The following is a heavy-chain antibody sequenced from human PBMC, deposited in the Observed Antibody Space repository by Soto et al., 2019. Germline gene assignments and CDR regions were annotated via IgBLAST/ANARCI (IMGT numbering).Heavy chain of an antibody. D-gene: IGHD5-18*01. Sequence: QVQLVQSGAEVKKPGSSVKVSCKASGGTFSSYAISWVRQAPGQGLEWMGGIIPIFGTANYAQKFQGRVTITVDESTSTAYMELSSLRSEDTAVYYCARYTAMAPDTPHYFDYWGKGTLVTVSS. J-gene: IGHJ4*02. CDR1: GGTFSSYA. V-gene: IGHV1-69*12. CDR3: ARYTAMAPDTPHYFDY. CDR2: IIPIFGTA.